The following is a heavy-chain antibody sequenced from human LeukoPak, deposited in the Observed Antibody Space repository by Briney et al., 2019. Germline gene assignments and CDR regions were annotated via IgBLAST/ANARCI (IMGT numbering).Heavy chain of an antibody. Sequence: SVQFSCKASGGTFSSYAISWVRQAPGQGLEWMGGIIPIFGTANYAQKFQGRVTITADESTSTAYMELSSLRSEDTAVYYCARRAESHIVVVSGLDVWGQGTTVTVSS. CDR3: ARRAESHIVVVSGLDV. D-gene: IGHD2-21*02. J-gene: IGHJ6*02. V-gene: IGHV1-69*13. CDR2: IIPIFGTA. CDR1: GGTFSSYA.